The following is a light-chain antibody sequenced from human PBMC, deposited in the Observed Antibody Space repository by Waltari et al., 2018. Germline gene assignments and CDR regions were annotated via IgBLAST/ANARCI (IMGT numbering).Light chain of an antibody. CDR2: WAS. Sequence: DIVMTQSPDSLTVSPGERTTINCRSSQSVSDHVNNKNYLAWYRQKPGQPPKLLISWASTREFGVPDRFSGSGSGTEFTLTISSLQPEDVAVYYCQQYYNTPPTFGQGTKVEIK. V-gene: IGKV4-1*01. CDR1: QSVSDHVNNKNY. J-gene: IGKJ1*01. CDR3: QQYYNTPPT.